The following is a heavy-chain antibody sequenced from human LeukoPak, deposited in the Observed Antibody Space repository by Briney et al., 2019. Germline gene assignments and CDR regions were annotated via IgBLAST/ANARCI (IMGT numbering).Heavy chain of an antibody. D-gene: IGHD2-2*01. J-gene: IGHJ5*02. CDR1: GGSISSYY. Sequence: PSETLSLTCTVSGGSISSYYWSWIRQPPGKGLEWIGYIYYSGSTNYNPSLKSRVTISVDTSKNQFSLKLSSVTAADMAVYYCARDQGYCSSTSCNNWFDPWGQGTLVTVSS. V-gene: IGHV4-59*01. CDR3: ARDQGYCSSTSCNNWFDP. CDR2: IYYSGST.